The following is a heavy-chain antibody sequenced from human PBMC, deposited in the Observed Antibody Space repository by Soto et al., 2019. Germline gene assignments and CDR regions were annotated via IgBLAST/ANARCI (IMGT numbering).Heavy chain of an antibody. J-gene: IGHJ6*02. CDR3: ARVPPYDFWSGYYYYGMDV. D-gene: IGHD3-3*01. V-gene: IGHV4-61*01. CDR2: IYYSGST. Sequence: SETLSLTCPVSGGYVRSGSYYWSWIRQPPGKGLEWIGYIYYSGSTNYNPSLKSRVTISADTSKNQFSLKLSSVTAADTAVYYCARVPPYDFWSGYYYYGMDVWGQGTTVTVSS. CDR1: GGYVRSGSYY.